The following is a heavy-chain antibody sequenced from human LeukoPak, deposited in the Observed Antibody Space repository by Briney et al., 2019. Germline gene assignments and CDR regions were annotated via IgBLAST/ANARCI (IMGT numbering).Heavy chain of an antibody. CDR2: IIPIFGTA. Sequence: GASVKVSCKASGYTFTSYAISWVRQAPGQGLEWMGGIIPIFGTANYAQKFQGRVTITANKSTSTAYMELSSLRSEDTAVYYCAREDSSGWGDYYYMDVWGKGTTVTVSS. V-gene: IGHV1-69*06. CDR1: GYTFTSYA. J-gene: IGHJ6*03. CDR3: AREDSSGWGDYYYMDV. D-gene: IGHD6-19*01.